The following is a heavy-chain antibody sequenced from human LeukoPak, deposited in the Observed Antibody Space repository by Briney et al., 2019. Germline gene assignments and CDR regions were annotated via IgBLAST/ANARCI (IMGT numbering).Heavy chain of an antibody. D-gene: IGHD5-12*01. CDR3: ARDPRGTYDY. V-gene: IGHV1-2*02. J-gene: IGHJ4*02. Sequence: GASVKVSCKSSGYSFTAAYNIHWLRQAPGQGPEVLGWINPSSGDTRYAQKFQGRVTVTRDTVISTAYMELSSLTSDDTAVYYCARDPRGTYDYWGQGTLVTVSS. CDR2: INPSSGDT. CDR1: GYSFTAAYN.